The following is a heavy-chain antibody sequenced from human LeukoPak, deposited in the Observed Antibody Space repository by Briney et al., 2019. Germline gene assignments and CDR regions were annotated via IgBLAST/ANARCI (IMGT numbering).Heavy chain of an antibody. J-gene: IGHJ4*02. Sequence: GGSLRLSCAASGFTFSSYAMSWVRQAPGKGLEWVSAISGSGGSTYYADSVKGRFTISRDNSKSTLYLQMNSLRAEDTAVYYCAKGACSGGSCYSTLDYWGQGTLVTVSS. CDR1: GFTFSSYA. D-gene: IGHD2-15*01. CDR3: AKGACSGGSCYSTLDY. CDR2: ISGSGGST. V-gene: IGHV3-23*01.